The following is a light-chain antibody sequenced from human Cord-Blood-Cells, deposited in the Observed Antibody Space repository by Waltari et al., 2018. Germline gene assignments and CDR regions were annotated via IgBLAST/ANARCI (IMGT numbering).Light chain of an antibody. CDR2: AAS. J-gene: IGKJ3*01. Sequence: DIQMTQSPSSLSASVGDRFTITCRASQSISSYLNWYQQKPGKAPKLLIYAASSLQSVVPSRFSGSGSGTDFTLTISSLQPEDFATYYCQQSYSTPFTFGPGTKVDIK. CDR1: QSISSY. V-gene: IGKV1-39*01. CDR3: QQSYSTPFT.